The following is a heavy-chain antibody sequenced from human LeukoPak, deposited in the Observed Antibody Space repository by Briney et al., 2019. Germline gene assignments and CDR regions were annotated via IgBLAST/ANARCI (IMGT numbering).Heavy chain of an antibody. CDR3: ARDFIHRSGEADY. Sequence: PGTSLRLSCAAPGFTFSDYYMSWIRQAPGKGLEWISYISSSGSSTDYADSVKGRFTISRDNAKNSLYLQMNSLRAEDTAVYYCARDFIHRSGEADYWGQGTLVTVSS. V-gene: IGHV3-11*05. J-gene: IGHJ4*02. CDR2: ISSSGSST. D-gene: IGHD3-22*01. CDR1: GFTFSDYY.